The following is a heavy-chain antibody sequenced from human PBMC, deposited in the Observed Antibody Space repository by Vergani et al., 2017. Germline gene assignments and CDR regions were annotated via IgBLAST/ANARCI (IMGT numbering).Heavy chain of an antibody. J-gene: IGHJ4*02. CDR3: ARDLAYCHEGSCAL. Sequence: QVQLVQSGGGVVQPGVSLRLSCVASGFTFNRYGMQWVRQAPGKGLEWVAYVLFDGSNEHYADSVKGRFIVSRDNSNDALYLQMNSLRTDDTAVYYCARDLAYCHEGSCALWGQGSVVTVSS. V-gene: IGHV3-30*02. CDR1: GFTFNRYG. CDR2: VLFDGSNE. D-gene: IGHD2-15*01.